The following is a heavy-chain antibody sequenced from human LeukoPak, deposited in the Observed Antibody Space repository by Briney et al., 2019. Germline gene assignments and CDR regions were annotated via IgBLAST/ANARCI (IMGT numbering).Heavy chain of an antibody. CDR1: GGSISSTNW. Sequence: PSETLSLTCAVSGGSISSTNWWIWVRHPPGKGLEWIGEIYHSGSTNYNPSLKSRVSISVDKSKNQFSLNLSSVTAADTAVYYCAREYTGSDYLDYWGPGTLVTVSS. D-gene: IGHD5-12*01. V-gene: IGHV4-4*02. CDR2: IYHSGST. CDR3: AREYTGSDYLDY. J-gene: IGHJ4*02.